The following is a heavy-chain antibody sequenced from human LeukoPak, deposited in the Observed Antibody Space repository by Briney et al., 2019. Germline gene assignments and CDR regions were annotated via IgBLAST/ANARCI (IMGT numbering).Heavy chain of an antibody. V-gene: IGHV3-48*01. CDR1: GFTFSSYS. Sequence: GGSLRLSCAASGFTFSSYSMNWVRQAPGKGLEWVSYISSDSRTIYYADSVKGRFTISRDNAKNSLYLQMNSLRAEDTAVYYCAKTLGSGGFFFAFDIWGQGTMVTVSS. CDR3: AKTLGSGGFFFAFDI. J-gene: IGHJ3*02. D-gene: IGHD2-15*01. CDR2: ISSDSRTI.